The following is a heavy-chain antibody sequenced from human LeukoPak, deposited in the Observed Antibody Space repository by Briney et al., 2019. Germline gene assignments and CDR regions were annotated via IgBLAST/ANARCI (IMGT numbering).Heavy chain of an antibody. CDR1: GFTFSNYN. J-gene: IGHJ4*02. Sequence: PGGSLRLSCAASGFTFSNYNINWVRQAPGKGLEWVSSISGSGSDIYYADSVKGRFTISRDNAKNSLYLQMNSLRAEDTAVYDWWRDSGTPRGEHCRGGNCYIGYWGQGTLVTVSS. V-gene: IGHV3-21*01. CDR2: ISGSGSDI. D-gene: IGHD2-15*01. CDR3: WRDSGTPRGEHCRGGNCYIGY.